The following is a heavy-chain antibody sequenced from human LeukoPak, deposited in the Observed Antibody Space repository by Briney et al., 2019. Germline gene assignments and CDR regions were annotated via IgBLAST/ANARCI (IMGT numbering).Heavy chain of an antibody. J-gene: IGHJ6*02. CDR3: ARQWIQLWFGHYYYYGMDV. CDR1: GYTFTSYG. CDR2: ISAYNGNT. D-gene: IGHD5-18*01. Sequence: GASVKVSCKASGYTFTSYGISWVRQAPGQGLDWMGWISAYNGNTNYAQKPQGRVTMTTDTSTSTAYMELRSLRSDDTAVYYCARQWIQLWFGHYYYYGMDVWGQGTTVTVSS. V-gene: IGHV1-18*01.